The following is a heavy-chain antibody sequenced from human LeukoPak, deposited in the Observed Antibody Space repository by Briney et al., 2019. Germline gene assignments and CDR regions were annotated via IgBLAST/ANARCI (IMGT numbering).Heavy chain of an antibody. CDR1: GGSISSYY. J-gene: IGHJ4*02. V-gene: IGHV4-59*01. CDR3: ASTTAMADQGFDY. CDR2: IYCSGST. D-gene: IGHD5-18*01. Sequence: SETLSLTCTVSGGSISSYYWSWIRQPPGKGLEWIGYIYCSGSTNYNPSLKSRVTISVDTSKNQFSLKLSSVTAADTAVYYCASTTAMADQGFDYWGQGTLVTVSS.